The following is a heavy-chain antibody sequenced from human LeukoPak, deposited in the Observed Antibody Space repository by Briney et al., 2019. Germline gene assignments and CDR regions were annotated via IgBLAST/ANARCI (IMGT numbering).Heavy chain of an antibody. Sequence: SETLSLTCTVSGGSISSYYWSWIRQPPGKGLEWIGYIYYSGSTNYNPSLKSRVTISVDTSKNQFSLKLSSVTAADTAVYYCARRRDGYNYNAFDIWGQGTMVTVSS. CDR1: GGSISSYY. D-gene: IGHD5-24*01. CDR3: ARRRDGYNYNAFDI. J-gene: IGHJ3*02. V-gene: IGHV4-59*01. CDR2: IYYSGST.